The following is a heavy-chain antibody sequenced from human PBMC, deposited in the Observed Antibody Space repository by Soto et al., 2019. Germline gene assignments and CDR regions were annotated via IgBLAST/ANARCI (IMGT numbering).Heavy chain of an antibody. D-gene: IGHD3-10*01. CDR2: TSYDGSKK. CDR1: GFTFNTYG. Sequence: LRLSCAASGFTFNTYGMHWVRQAPGKGLEWVAVTSYDGSKKNYVDSVKGRFTISRDNSKNTLYLQMDSLRPEDTAVYYCAKKRGGRYEALPDSWGQGALVTVSS. CDR3: AKKRGGRYEALPDS. J-gene: IGHJ4*02. V-gene: IGHV3-30*18.